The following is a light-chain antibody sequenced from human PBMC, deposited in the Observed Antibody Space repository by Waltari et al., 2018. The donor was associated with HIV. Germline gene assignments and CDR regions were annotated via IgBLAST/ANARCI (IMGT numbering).Light chain of an antibody. CDR2: RND. CDR1: ISNLGGNF. J-gene: IGLJ3*02. CDR3: STWDNSLSHWV. Sequence: QSVVTQPPSASGTPGPHISISCSGDISNLGGNFVYWYQQRPGTAPRLPLYRNDQRPSGVPDRFSGSKSATSASLAISGLRSEDEADYHCSTWDNSLSHWVFGGGTKVTVL. V-gene: IGLV1-47*01.